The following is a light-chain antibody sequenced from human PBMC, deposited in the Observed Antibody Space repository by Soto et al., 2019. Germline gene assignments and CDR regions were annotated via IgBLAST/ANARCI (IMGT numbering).Light chain of an antibody. V-gene: IGKV1-5*03. J-gene: IGKJ1*01. CDR3: QHLET. CDR2: KAS. CDR1: QSISSW. Sequence: DIQMTQSPSTLSASVGDRVTLTCRASQSISSWLAWFQQKPGKAPNLLIYKASSLASGVPSRFSGSGSGTEFTLPIRSLQPDDFATYYCQHLETFGQGTKVDIK.